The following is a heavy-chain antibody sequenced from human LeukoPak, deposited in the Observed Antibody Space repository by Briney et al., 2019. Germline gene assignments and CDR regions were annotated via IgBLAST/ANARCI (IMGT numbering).Heavy chain of an antibody. D-gene: IGHD4-23*01. CDR3: ARESTPVGFDP. CDR2: IYYSGST. V-gene: IGHV4-59*01. J-gene: IGHJ5*02. Sequence: SETLALTCTVSGGSISSYYWSWIRQPPGKGLEWIGYIYYSGSTNYNPSLKSRVAISVDTSKNQFSLKLSSVTAADTAVYYCARESTPVGFDPWGQGTLVTVSS. CDR1: GGSISSYY.